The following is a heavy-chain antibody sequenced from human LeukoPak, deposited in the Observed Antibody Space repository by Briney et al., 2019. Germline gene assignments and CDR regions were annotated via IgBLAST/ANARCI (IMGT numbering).Heavy chain of an antibody. Sequence: GESLKISCKGSGYSFTSYWIGWVRQMPGKGLEWMGIIYPGDSDTRYSPSFQGQVTISADKSISTAYLQWSSLKASDTAMYYSAGHIPKFVVPYYYYYYIDVWGKRTTVTVSS. CDR2: IYPGDSDT. CDR3: AGHIPKFVVPYYYYYYIDV. D-gene: IGHD3-10*01. CDR1: GYSFTSYW. V-gene: IGHV5-51*01. J-gene: IGHJ6*03.